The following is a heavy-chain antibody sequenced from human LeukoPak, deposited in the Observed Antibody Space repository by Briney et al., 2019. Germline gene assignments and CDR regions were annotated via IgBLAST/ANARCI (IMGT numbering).Heavy chain of an antibody. J-gene: IGHJ3*01. CDR1: GGSISSGGYS. CDR2: IYHSGST. Sequence: PSQTLSLTCAVSGGSISSGGYSWSWIRQPPGKGLEWIGYIYHSGSTYYNPSLKSRVTISVDTSKNQFSLKLSSVTAADTAVYYCARELRYDNSDSGAFWGQGTVVTVSS. V-gene: IGHV4-30-2*01. CDR3: ARELRYDNSDSGAF. D-gene: IGHD3-22*01.